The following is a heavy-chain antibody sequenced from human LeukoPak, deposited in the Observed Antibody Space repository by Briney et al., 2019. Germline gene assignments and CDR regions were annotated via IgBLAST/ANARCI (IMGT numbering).Heavy chain of an antibody. D-gene: IGHD2-15*01. CDR2: IKSEINGGTT. V-gene: IGHV3-15*01. CDR1: GFTVSSSY. Sequence: GGSLRLSCEASGFTVSSSYMSWVRQAPGKGLEWIGRIKSEINGGTTDYGTPVKGRFSISRDDSKNTLCLHMSGLKPEDTALYYCSTDDPRWPIWGQGTLVTVSS. CDR3: STDDPRWPI. J-gene: IGHJ4*02.